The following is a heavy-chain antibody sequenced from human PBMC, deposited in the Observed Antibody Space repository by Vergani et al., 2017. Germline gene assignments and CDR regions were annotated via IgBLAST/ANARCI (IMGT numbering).Heavy chain of an antibody. J-gene: IGHJ6*02. CDR3: ARPRRDGYNYYYYYGMDV. D-gene: IGHD5-24*01. Sequence: QVQLVQSGAEVKKPGSSVKVSCKASGGTFSSYAISWVRQAPGQGLEWMGGIIPIFGTANYAQKFQGRVTITADESTSIAYMELSSLRSEDTAVYYCARPRRDGYNYYYYYGMDVWGQGTTVTVSS. V-gene: IGHV1-69*12. CDR1: GGTFSSYA. CDR2: IIPIFGTA.